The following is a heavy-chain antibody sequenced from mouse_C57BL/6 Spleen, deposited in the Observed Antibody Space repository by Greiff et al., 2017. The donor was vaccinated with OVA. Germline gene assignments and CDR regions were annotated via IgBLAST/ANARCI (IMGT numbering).Heavy chain of an antibody. V-gene: IGHV1-74*01. J-gene: IGHJ4*01. D-gene: IGHD1-1*01. CDR3: AIGGLGPGVEEAMDD. CDR1: GYTFTSSW. Sequence: QVQLQQPGAELVKPGASVKVSCKASGYTFTSSWMHWVKQRPGQGLEWLGRIHPSDSDPNYNQKFKGKATLPVDKSSSTAYMQLSSLTSEDSAVYYCAIGGLGPGVEEAMDDWGQGTAVTVSS. CDR2: IHPSDSDP.